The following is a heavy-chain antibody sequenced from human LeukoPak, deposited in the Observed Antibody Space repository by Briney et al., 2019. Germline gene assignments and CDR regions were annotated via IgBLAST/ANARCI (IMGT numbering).Heavy chain of an antibody. CDR3: ARRPMITFGGVIVYNWFDP. J-gene: IGHJ5*02. D-gene: IGHD3-16*02. CDR1: GFTFSSYA. CDR2: ISGSGGST. Sequence: GGSLRLSCAASGFTFSSYAMSWVRQAPGKGLEWVSAISGSGGSTYYADSVKGRFTISRDNSKNTLYLQMNSLGAEDTAVYYCARRPMITFGGVIVYNWFDPWGQGTLVTVSS. V-gene: IGHV3-23*01.